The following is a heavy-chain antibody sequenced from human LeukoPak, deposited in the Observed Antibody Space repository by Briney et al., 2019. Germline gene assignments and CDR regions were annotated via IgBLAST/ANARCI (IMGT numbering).Heavy chain of an antibody. V-gene: IGHV3-66*01. D-gene: IGHD3-10*01. CDR2: IYGGDST. Sequence: GGSLRLSCAASGFTVSSHYLSWIRQAPGKRLEWLSVIYGGDSTIYADSVKGRFTISRDSSKNTLYLQMNSLTAEDTAIYYCARDTHFTSGGGFGYWGQGTLVTVSS. CDR1: GFTVSSHY. CDR3: ARDTHFTSGGGFGY. J-gene: IGHJ4*02.